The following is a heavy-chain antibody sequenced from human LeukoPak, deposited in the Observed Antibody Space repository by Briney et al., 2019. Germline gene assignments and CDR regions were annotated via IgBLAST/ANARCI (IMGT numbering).Heavy chain of an antibody. J-gene: IGHJ6*02. CDR2: IYYSWST. D-gene: IGHD1-26*01. V-gene: IGHV4-59*01. Sequence: PSETLSLTCTVSGGSISSYYWSWIRQPPGKGLEWIGYIYYSWSTNYNPSLKSRVTISVDTSKNQFSLKLSSVTAADTAVYYCARARSGSYPYYYYGMDVWGQGTTVPVSS. CDR1: GGSISSYY. CDR3: ARARSGSYPYYYYGMDV.